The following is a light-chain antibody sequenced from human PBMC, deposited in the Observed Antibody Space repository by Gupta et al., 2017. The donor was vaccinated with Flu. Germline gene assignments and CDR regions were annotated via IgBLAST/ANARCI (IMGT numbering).Light chain of an antibody. CDR1: SSNIGAGYD. V-gene: IGLV1-40*01. Sequence: QSVLTPPPSVSGAPGPRATISCTGGSSNIGAGYDVHWYQQLPGTAPKLLIYGNSHRPSGVPDRFSGSKSGTSASLAITGLQAEDEADYYCQSYDSSLSGSNVFGTGTKVTGL. CDR3: QSYDSSLSGSNV. J-gene: IGLJ1*01. CDR2: GNS.